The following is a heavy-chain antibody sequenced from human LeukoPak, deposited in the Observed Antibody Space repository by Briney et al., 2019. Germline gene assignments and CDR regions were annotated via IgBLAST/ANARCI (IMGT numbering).Heavy chain of an antibody. J-gene: IGHJ4*02. CDR3: ARSGGDYGVLDY. CDR1: GGSISSGGYY. CDR2: IYYSGST. D-gene: IGHD2-21*02. V-gene: IGHV4-30-4*08. Sequence: SQTLSLTCTVSGGSISSGGYYWSWIRQHPGKGLEWIGYIYYSGSTYYNPSLKSRVTISVDTSKNQFSLKLSSVTAADTAVYYCARSGGDYGVLDYWGQGTLVTVSS.